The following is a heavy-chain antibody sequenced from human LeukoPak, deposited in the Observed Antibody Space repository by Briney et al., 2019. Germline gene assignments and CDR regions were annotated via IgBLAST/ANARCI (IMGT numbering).Heavy chain of an antibody. CDR2: ISWNSGSI. Sequence: GRSLRLSCAASGFTFDDYAMHWVRQAPGKGLEWVSGISWNSGSIGYADSVKGRFTISRDNAKNSLYLQMNSLRAEDTALYYCAKDMLPYGSGPLSPEGLAFDYWGQGTLVTVSS. V-gene: IGHV3-9*01. CDR3: AKDMLPYGSGPLSPEGLAFDY. CDR1: GFTFDDYA. J-gene: IGHJ4*02. D-gene: IGHD3-10*01.